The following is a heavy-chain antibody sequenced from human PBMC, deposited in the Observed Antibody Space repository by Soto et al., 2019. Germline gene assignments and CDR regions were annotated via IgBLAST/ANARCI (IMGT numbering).Heavy chain of an antibody. CDR3: AKDQAFYDFWSGKDLDY. Sequence: GGSLRLSCAASGFTFSSYGMHWVRQAPGKGLEWVAVISYDGSNKYYADSVKGRFTISRDNSKNTLYLQMNSLRAEDTAVYYCAKDQAFYDFWSGKDLDYWGQGTLVTVSS. D-gene: IGHD3-3*01. J-gene: IGHJ4*02. CDR2: ISYDGSNK. V-gene: IGHV3-30*18. CDR1: GFTFSSYG.